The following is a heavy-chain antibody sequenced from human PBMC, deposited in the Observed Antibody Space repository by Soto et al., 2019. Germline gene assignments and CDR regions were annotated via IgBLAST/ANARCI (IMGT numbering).Heavy chain of an antibody. J-gene: IGHJ3*02. D-gene: IGHD4-17*01. Sequence: QLHLQESGPGLVKPSETLSLTCTVSGGSISSSSSYWDWIRQPPGKGLQFIGLIHYSGSTYYDPSLNSRVAISVDTSRNLFSLNLSSVTAADTAVYYCARHQITVTTPYAFDNWGQGTTVTVSS. V-gene: IGHV4-39*01. CDR3: ARHQITVTTPYAFDN. CDR1: GGSISSSSSY. CDR2: IHYSGST.